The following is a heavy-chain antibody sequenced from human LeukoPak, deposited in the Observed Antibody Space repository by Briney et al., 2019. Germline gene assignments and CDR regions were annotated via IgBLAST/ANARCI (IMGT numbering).Heavy chain of an antibody. D-gene: IGHD4-17*01. CDR2: IYYSGST. CDR3: ARSGETEAHWFDP. Sequence: PETLSLTCTVSGGSISSSSYYWGWIRQPPGKGLEWIGSIYYSGSTYYNPSLKSRVTISVDTSKNQFSLKLSSVTAADTAVYYCARSGETEAHWFDPWGQGTLVTVSS. V-gene: IGHV4-39*07. CDR1: GGSISSSSYY. J-gene: IGHJ5*02.